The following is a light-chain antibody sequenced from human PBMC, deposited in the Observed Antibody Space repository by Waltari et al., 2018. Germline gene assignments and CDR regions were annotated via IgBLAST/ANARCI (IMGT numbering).Light chain of an antibody. V-gene: IGKV3-15*01. J-gene: IGKJ3*01. CDR1: QSVADN. Sequence: IVMTQSPATLSLSPGERATLSCRASQSVADNIAWYQQKPGQAPRLPIYAASARATGIPARFTGSGSGTEFTLTISSLQSEDFAVYFCQQYNRWPPITFGPGTKVEI. CDR3: QQYNRWPPIT. CDR2: AAS.